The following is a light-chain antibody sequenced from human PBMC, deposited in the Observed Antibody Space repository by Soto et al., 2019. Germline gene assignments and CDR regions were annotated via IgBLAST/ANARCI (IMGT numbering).Light chain of an antibody. CDR2: GAS. Sequence: EIVLTQSPGTPSLSPGERATLSCRASQSVSNNYLAWYQQKPGQAPRLLIYGASNRATGIPDRFSGSGSGTDFTLIISRLEPGDFAVYYCQHFGGTTFTFGQGTRLEIK. CDR1: QSVSNNY. J-gene: IGKJ5*01. CDR3: QHFGGTTFT. V-gene: IGKV3-20*01.